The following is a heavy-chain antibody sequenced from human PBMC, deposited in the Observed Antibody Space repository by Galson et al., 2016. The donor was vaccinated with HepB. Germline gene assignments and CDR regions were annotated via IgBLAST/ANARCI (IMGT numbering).Heavy chain of an antibody. CDR3: ARMFPLYSSGWYVRGDGWFDS. CDR2: ISSSGTTI. Sequence: SLRLSCAASGFTFSRYEMNWVRQAPGKGLEWVPYISSSGTTIYYADSVKGRFTISRDNAKNSLYLHMNSLTGEDTAVYYCARMFPLYSSGWYVRGDGWFDSWGQGTLVTVSS. V-gene: IGHV3-48*03. CDR1: GFTFSRYE. J-gene: IGHJ5*01. D-gene: IGHD6-19*01.